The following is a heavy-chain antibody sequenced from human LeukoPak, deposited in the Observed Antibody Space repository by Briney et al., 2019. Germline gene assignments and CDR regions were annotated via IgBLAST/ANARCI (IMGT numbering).Heavy chain of an antibody. CDR2: IRYDGSNK. J-gene: IGHJ4*02. CDR1: GLTFSSYG. Sequence: PGGSLRLSCAASGLTFSSYGMHWVRQAPGKGLEWVAFIRYDGSNKYYADSVKGRFTISRDNSKNTLYLQMNSLRAEDTAVYYCAKDPRPYGGSTYYFDYWGQGTLVTVSS. CDR3: AKDPRPYGGSTYYFDY. V-gene: IGHV3-30*02. D-gene: IGHD5-12*01.